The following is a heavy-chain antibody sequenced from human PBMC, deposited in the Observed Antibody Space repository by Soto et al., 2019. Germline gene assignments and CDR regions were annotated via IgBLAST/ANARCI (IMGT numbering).Heavy chain of an antibody. CDR1: GFTFSRYG. Sequence: QVQLVESGGGVVQPGRSLRLSCAASGFTFSRYGIHWVRQAPGKGLEWVAVISYDGSNKYYADSVKGRFTISRDDSKNTLYLQTNSLRAEDTAVYYCAKQGLPHHNWFDPWGLGTVVTVSS. CDR3: AKQGLPHHNWFDP. CDR2: ISYDGSNK. V-gene: IGHV3-30*18. D-gene: IGHD2-15*01. J-gene: IGHJ5*02.